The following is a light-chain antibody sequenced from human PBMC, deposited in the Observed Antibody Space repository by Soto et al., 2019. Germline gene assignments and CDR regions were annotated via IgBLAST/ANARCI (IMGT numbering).Light chain of an antibody. CDR3: QMYDSLPLI. CDR2: AAS. V-gene: IGKV1-27*01. CDR1: VGIRNH. Sequence: IQMTQSPSSLSASAGDRVTITCRASVGIRNHVAWYQQKPGKVPRLLIHAASTLQSGVSSRFSGSGFGTDLTLTINSLHPEDVATYYCQMYDSLPLIFGGGTKVEIK. J-gene: IGKJ4*01.